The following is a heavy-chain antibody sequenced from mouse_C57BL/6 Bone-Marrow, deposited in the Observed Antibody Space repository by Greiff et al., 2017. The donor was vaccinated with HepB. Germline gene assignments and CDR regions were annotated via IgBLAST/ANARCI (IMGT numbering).Heavy chain of an antibody. J-gene: IGHJ2*01. CDR2: IYPGGGYT. CDR3: ARRIPYYYGSSYDY. CDR1: GYTFTNYW. D-gene: IGHD1-1*01. V-gene: IGHV1-63*01. Sequence: QVQLQQSGAELVRPGTSVKMSCKASGYTFTNYWIGWAKQRPGHGLEWIGDIYPGGGYTNYNEKFKGKATLTADKSSSTAYMQFSSLTSEDSAIYYCARRIPYYYGSSYDYWGQGTTLTVSS.